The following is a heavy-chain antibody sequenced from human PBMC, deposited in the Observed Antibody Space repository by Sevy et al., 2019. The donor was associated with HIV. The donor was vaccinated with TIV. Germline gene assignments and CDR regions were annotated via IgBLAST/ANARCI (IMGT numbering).Heavy chain of an antibody. CDR1: GGSISSGDYY. V-gene: IGHV4-30-4*01. Sequence: SETLSITCTVSGGSISSGDYYWSWIRQPPGKGLEWIGYIYYSGSTYCNPSLKSRVTISVDTSKNQFSLKLSSVTAADTAVYYCARADYYDSSGYSTPFDYWGQGTLVTVSS. CDR2: IYYSGST. D-gene: IGHD3-22*01. CDR3: ARADYYDSSGYSTPFDY. J-gene: IGHJ4*02.